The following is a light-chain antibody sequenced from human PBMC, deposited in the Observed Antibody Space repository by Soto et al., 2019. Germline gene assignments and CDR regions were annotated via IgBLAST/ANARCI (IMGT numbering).Light chain of an antibody. CDR3: SFYSSSSTPYF. Sequence: QSALTQPASVSGSPGQPITISGTGTRSDVGGYNYVSWYQQHPGKAPKLMIYDVSNRPSAVSNRCSGSKSGNTASLTTSGLQAEDEADYYCSFYSSSSTPYFFGTGTKVTVL. CDR2: DVS. J-gene: IGLJ1*01. V-gene: IGLV2-14*01. CDR1: RSDVGGYNY.